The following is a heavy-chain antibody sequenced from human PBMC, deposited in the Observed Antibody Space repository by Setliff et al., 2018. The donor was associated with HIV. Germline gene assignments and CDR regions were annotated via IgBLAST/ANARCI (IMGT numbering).Heavy chain of an antibody. V-gene: IGHV3-23*01. D-gene: IGHD2-21*01. Sequence: QPGGSLRLSCVGSDFTFSNSAMSWVRQAPGKGLEWVSTITDSGSKILYVDSVKGRFTISRDNSKNSLYLQMDSLRPEDTAVYYCAKDRLFPRYWGLGTLVTVSS. CDR3: AKDRLFPRY. J-gene: IGHJ4*02. CDR1: DFTFSNSA. CDR2: ITDSGSKI.